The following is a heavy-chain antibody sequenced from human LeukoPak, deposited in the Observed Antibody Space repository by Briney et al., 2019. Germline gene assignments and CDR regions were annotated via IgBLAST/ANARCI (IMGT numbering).Heavy chain of an antibody. CDR2: INHSGST. V-gene: IGHV4-34*01. CDR1: GGSFSGYY. Sequence: PSETLSLTCAVYGGSFSGYYWSWIRQPPGKGLEWIGEINHSGSTNYNPSLKSRVTISVDTSKNQFSLKLSSVTAADTAVYYCARGTGLLWFGELLSSYWYFDLWGRGTLVTVSS. D-gene: IGHD3-10*01. J-gene: IGHJ2*01. CDR3: ARGTGLLWFGELLSSYWYFDL.